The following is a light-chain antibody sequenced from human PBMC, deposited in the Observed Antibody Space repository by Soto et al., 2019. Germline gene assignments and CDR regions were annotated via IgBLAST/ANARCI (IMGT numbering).Light chain of an antibody. CDR2: KAS. V-gene: IGKV1-5*03. Sequence: DIQMTQSPSTLSASVGDRVTITCRASQSISSWLAWYQQKPGKAPKLLIYKASSLGSGVPSRFSGSGSETEFTLTISSLQPDDFAIYYCQQYNSHSSYTFGQGTKLEIK. CDR3: QQYNSHSSYT. CDR1: QSISSW. J-gene: IGKJ2*01.